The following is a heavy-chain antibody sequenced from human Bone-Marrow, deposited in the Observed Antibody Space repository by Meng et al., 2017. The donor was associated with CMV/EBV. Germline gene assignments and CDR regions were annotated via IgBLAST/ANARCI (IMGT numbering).Heavy chain of an antibody. CDR3: AREESGWSS. Sequence: SETLSLTCTVSGGSISSSSYYWGWIRQPPGKGLEWIGSIYYSGSTYYNPSLKSRVTISVDTSKNQFSLKLSSVTAADTAVYYCAREESGWSSWGQGTLATVSS. CDR1: GGSISSSSYY. J-gene: IGHJ5*02. CDR2: IYYSGST. D-gene: IGHD6-19*01. V-gene: IGHV4-39*07.